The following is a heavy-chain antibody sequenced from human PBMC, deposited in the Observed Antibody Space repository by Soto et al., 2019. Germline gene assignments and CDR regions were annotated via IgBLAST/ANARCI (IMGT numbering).Heavy chain of an antibody. CDR2: ISGSGGST. CDR3: AKATYYDFWSGSLDY. Sequence: GGSLRLSCAASGFTFSSYAMSWVRQAPGKGLEWVSAISGSGGSTYYADSVKGRFTISRDNSKNTLYLQMNSLRAEDTAVYYCAKATYYDFWSGSLDYWGQGTLVTVSS. V-gene: IGHV3-23*01. D-gene: IGHD3-3*01. J-gene: IGHJ4*02. CDR1: GFTFSSYA.